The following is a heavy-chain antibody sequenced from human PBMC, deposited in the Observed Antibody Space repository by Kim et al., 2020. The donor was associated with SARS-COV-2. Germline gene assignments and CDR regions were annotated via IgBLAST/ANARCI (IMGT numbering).Heavy chain of an antibody. V-gene: IGHV1-58*01. CDR1: GFTFTSSA. J-gene: IGHJ6*02. Sequence: SVKVSCKASGFTFTSSAVQWVRQARGQRLEWIGWIVVGSGNTNYAQKFQERVTITRDMSTSTAYMELSSLRSEDTAVYYCAADQVGYCSGGSCSNYYYYGMDVWGQGTTVTVSS. CDR2: IVVGSGNT. CDR3: AADQVGYCSGGSCSNYYYYGMDV. D-gene: IGHD2-15*01.